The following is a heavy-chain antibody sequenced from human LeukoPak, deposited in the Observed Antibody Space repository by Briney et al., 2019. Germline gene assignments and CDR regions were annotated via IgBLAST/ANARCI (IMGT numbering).Heavy chain of an antibody. CDR2: ISYDGSNK. D-gene: IGHD3-9*01. CDR3: AKELNLNYDILTGPFDY. Sequence: GRSLRLSCAASGFTFSSYGMHWVRQAPGKGLEWVAVISYDGSNKYYADSVKGRFTISRDNSKNTLYLQMNSLRAEDTAVYYCAKELNLNYDILTGPFDYWGQGTLVTVSS. CDR1: GFTFSSYG. V-gene: IGHV3-30*18. J-gene: IGHJ4*02.